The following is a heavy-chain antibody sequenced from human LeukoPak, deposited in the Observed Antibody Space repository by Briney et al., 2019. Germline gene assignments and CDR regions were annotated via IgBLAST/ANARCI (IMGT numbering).Heavy chain of an antibody. J-gene: IGHJ4*02. CDR2: IHNSGTS. CDR3: TRCAGWLIDY. Sequence: TSETLSLTCTVSDDSISDYYRGWIRQPPGKGLEWIGYIHNSGTSTYNLSLKSRVTISADTSKNQFSLKLNSMTTADTAVYYCTRCAGWLIDYWGQGILVTVSS. CDR1: DDSISDYY. D-gene: IGHD3-16*01. V-gene: IGHV4-59*01.